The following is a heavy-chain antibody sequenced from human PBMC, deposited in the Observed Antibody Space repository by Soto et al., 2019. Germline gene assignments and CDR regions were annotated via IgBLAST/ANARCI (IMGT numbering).Heavy chain of an antibody. D-gene: IGHD3-3*01. J-gene: IGHJ4*02. Sequence: QVQLVQSGAEVKKPGSSVKVSCKASGGTFSSYTISWVRQAPGQGLEWMGRIIPILGIANYAQKFQGRVTITADKSTSTAYMELSSLRSEDTAVYYCARQDSLRFLEWPFDYWGQGTLVTVSS. CDR3: ARQDSLRFLEWPFDY. V-gene: IGHV1-69*02. CDR1: GGTFSSYT. CDR2: IIPILGIA.